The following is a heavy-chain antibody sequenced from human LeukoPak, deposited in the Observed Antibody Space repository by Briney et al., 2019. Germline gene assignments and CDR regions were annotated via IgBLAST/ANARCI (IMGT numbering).Heavy chain of an antibody. D-gene: IGHD3-16*01. CDR1: GFAFSAYW. J-gene: IGHJ2*01. V-gene: IGHV3-74*01. CDR2: INEDATTI. Sequence: GGSLRLSCAASGFAFSAYWMHWVRQAPGKGLEWVARINEDATTISYADSVKGRFIISRDNSKKSLYLQMNNLRAEDTAVYYCVRDLVFVWTPGDDFDFWGQGTLVTVNS. CDR3: VRDLVFVWTPGDDFDF.